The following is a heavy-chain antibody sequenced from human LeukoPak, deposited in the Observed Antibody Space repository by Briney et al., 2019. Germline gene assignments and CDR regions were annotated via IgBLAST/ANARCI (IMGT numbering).Heavy chain of an antibody. CDR1: GFTFSNYW. CDR3: AKVRVGTAHFDY. Sequence: GGSLRLSCAASGFTFSNYWMSWVRQAPGKGLEWVVVISHDGSNNNYADSVKGRFTISRDNSKNTLYLQMNSLRPEDTAVYYCAKVRVGTAHFDYWGQGTLVTVSS. CDR2: ISHDGSNN. J-gene: IGHJ4*02. D-gene: IGHD2-15*01. V-gene: IGHV3-30*18.